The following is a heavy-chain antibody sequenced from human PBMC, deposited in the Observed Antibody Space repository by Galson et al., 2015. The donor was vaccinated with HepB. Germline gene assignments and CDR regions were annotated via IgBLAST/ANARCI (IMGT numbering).Heavy chain of an antibody. J-gene: IGHJ4*02. CDR1: GYTFTTNG. Sequence: SVKVSCKASGYTFTTNGISWVRQAPGQGLEWMSWISAYRGNTYYAENFEGRVTLTTDTPTSTAYMELRSLRPDDTAIYYCARDRSHSLDNWGQGTLVAVSS. V-gene: IGHV1-18*04. CDR2: ISAYRGNT. D-gene: IGHD2-15*01. CDR3: ARDRSHSLDN.